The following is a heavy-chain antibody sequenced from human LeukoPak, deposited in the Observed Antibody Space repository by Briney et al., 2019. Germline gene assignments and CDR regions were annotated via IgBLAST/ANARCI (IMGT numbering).Heavy chain of an antibody. V-gene: IGHV3-23*01. J-gene: IGHJ4*02. Sequence: PGGSLRLSCAASGFTFKNYAMTWVRRAPGKGLECVSAISGSGDDTYYADSVKGRFTISRDNSKITVYLQMNRLRAEDTAVYYCAKPHYSGSGSYSREDYWGQGTLVTVSS. CDR2: ISGSGDDT. D-gene: IGHD3-10*01. CDR1: GFTFKNYA. CDR3: AKPHYSGSGSYSREDY.